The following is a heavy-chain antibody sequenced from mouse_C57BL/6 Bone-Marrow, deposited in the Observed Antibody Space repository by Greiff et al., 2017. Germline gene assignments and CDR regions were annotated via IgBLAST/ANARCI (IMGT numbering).Heavy chain of an antibody. CDR1: GYTFTDYY. CDR3: ARQTAYYSNLYAMDY. J-gene: IGHJ4*01. D-gene: IGHD2-5*01. CDR2: INPNNGGT. V-gene: IGHV1-26*01. Sequence: VQLKQSGPELVKPGASVKISCKASGYTFTDYYMNWVKQSHGKSLEWIGDINPNNGGTSYNQKFKGKATLTVDKSSSTAYMELRSLTSADSAVYYCARQTAYYSNLYAMDYWGQGTSVTVSS.